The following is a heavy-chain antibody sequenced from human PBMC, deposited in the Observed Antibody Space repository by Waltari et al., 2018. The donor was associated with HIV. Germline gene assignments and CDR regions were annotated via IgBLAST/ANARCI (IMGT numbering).Heavy chain of an antibody. CDR2: SGSNANGYTT. V-gene: IGHV3-72*01. CDR3: GRGAAGSVSDY. J-gene: IGHJ4*02. D-gene: IGHD2-15*01. Sequence: EVQLVESGGGLVQPGGSLRLSCAASGFTLSDHYMDWVRQAPGEGLEWVGRSGSNANGYTTEYAASVEGRFSISRDEASNSAYLQMNSLKTEDTAVYFCGRGAAGSVSDYWGPGTLVTVSS. CDR1: GFTLSDHY.